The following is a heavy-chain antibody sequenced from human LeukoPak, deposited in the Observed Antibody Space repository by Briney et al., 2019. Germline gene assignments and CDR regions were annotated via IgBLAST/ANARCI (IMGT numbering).Heavy chain of an antibody. Sequence: GGSLRLSCAASGFTVSNNYMSWVRQAPGKGLEWVSVIYSGGSTYFADSVKGRFTISRDYSKNTLYLQMNSLRAEDTAVYYCAKDRRWYSSSSANDYWGQGTLVTVSS. D-gene: IGHD6-6*01. J-gene: IGHJ4*02. CDR2: IYSGGST. CDR1: GFTVSNNY. V-gene: IGHV3-53*05. CDR3: AKDRRWYSSSSANDY.